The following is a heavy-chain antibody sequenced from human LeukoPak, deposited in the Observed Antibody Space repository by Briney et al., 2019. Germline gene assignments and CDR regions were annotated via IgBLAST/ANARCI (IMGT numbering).Heavy chain of an antibody. D-gene: IGHD5-18*01. CDR3: ARETIELWDY. CDR2: INPRSGNT. V-gene: IGHV1-2*02. J-gene: IGHJ4*02. CDR1: GYTFTDYD. Sequence: ASVKVSCKASGYTFTDYDIHWVRQAPGQGLEWMGWINPRSGNTKYGQKFQGRVTMTRDTSINTVYMELSSLTFDDTAVYYCARETIELWDYWGQGTLVTVSS.